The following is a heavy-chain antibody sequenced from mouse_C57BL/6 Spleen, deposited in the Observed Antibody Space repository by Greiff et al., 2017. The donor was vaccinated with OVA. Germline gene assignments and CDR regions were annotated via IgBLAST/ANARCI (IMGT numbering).Heavy chain of an antibody. Sequence: EVQGVESGGGLVQPKGSLKLSCAASGFSFNTYAMNWVRQAPGKGLEWVARIRSKSNNYATYYADSVKDRFTISRDDSESMLYLQMNNLKTEDTAMYYCVRQGLDGAYWGQGTLVTVSA. CDR2: IRSKSNNYAT. CDR1: GFSFNTYA. D-gene: IGHD3-1*01. V-gene: IGHV10-1*01. CDR3: VRQGLDGAY. J-gene: IGHJ3*01.